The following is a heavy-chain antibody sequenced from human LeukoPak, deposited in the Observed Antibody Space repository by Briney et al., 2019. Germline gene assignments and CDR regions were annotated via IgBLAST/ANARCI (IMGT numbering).Heavy chain of an antibody. V-gene: IGHV3-30*04. D-gene: IGHD1-1*01. CDR3: ARGSTDPQFDY. Sequence: PGRSLRLSCAASGFTFSSYAMHWVRQAPGKGLEWVAVISYDGSNKYYADSVKGRFTISRDNSENTLYLQMNSLRAEDTAVYYCARGSTDPQFDYWGQGTLVTVSS. J-gene: IGHJ4*02. CDR2: ISYDGSNK. CDR1: GFTFSSYA.